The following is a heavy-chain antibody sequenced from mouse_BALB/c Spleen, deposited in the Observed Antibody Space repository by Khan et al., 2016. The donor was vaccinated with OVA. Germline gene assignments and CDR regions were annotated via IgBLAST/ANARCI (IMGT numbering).Heavy chain of an antibody. V-gene: IGHV2-6-5*01. CDR2: IWAGGSK. CDR3: AKDPPYYAMDY. CDR1: GFSLTDYA. Sequence: QVQLKESGPGLVAPSQSLSITCTVSGFSLTDYAVSWIRQPPGKGLEWLGVIWAGGSKYYNLAFKSRLSISKDNSKSQVFLKMNSLQTDDTAMYYCAKDPPYYAMDYWGQGTSVTVSS. J-gene: IGHJ4*01.